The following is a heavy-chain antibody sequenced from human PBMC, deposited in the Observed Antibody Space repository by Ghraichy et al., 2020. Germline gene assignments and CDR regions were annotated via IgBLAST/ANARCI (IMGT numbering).Heavy chain of an antibody. CDR2: IYYSGST. J-gene: IGHJ3*02. CDR1: GGSISSYY. Sequence: SETLSLTCTVSGGSISSYYWSWIRQPPGKGLEWIGYIYYSGSTNYNPSLKSRVTISVDTSKNQFSLKLSSVTAADTAVYYCARVRSPQWLLLPGGAFDIWGQGTMVTVSS. V-gene: IGHV4-59*01. D-gene: IGHD3-22*01. CDR3: ARVRSPQWLLLPGGAFDI.